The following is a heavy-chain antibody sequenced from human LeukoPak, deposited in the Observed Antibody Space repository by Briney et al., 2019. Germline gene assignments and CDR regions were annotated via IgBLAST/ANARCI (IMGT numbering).Heavy chain of an antibody. Sequence: ASETLSLTCTVSGGSISDNYWSWIRQPPGKGLEWIGYAYYSGHTNYNSSLKSRVTMSLDTSKSQFSLRLSSVTAADTAVYFCARHPFATPFDYWGPGTLSPSPQ. CDR3: ARHPFATPFDY. V-gene: IGHV4-59*08. CDR2: AYYSGHT. CDR1: GGSISDNY. J-gene: IGHJ4*02. D-gene: IGHD2-15*01.